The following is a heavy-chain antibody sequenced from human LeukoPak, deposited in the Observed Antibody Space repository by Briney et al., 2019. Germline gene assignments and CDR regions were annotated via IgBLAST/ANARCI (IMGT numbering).Heavy chain of an antibody. J-gene: IGHJ4*02. Sequence: ASVKVSCKASGYAFISYGFSWVRQAPGQGREWMGWISAYDGNTKSIDKLQGRVTLTTDTSTNTAYLELRGLRSDDTAVYYCTRDAYGSGKGYFDYWGQGTLVTVSS. V-gene: IGHV1-18*01. CDR2: ISAYDGNT. D-gene: IGHD3-10*01. CDR3: TRDAYGSGKGYFDY. CDR1: GYAFISYG.